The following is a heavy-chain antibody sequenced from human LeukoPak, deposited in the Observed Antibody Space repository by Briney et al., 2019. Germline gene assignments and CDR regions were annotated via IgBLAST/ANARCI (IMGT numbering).Heavy chain of an antibody. D-gene: IGHD3-22*01. CDR2: ISGSGGST. J-gene: IGHJ4*02. CDR3: AKDPYDSYFDY. CDR1: GFTFSSYG. Sequence: GGSLRLSCAASGFTFSSYGMTWVRQAPGKGLEWVSAISGSGGSTYYADSVKGRFTISRDNSKNTLYLQMNSLRAEDTAVYYCAKDPYDSYFDYWGQGTLVTVSS. V-gene: IGHV3-23*01.